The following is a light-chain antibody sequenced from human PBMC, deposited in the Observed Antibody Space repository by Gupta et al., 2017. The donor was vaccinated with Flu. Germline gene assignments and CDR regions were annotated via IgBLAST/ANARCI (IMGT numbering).Light chain of an antibody. J-gene: IGKJ4*01. Sequence: GERATLSCRASQYISTDLAWYQHRPGQAPSLLIYDTSSRAAGIPARFSGSGSGTDFTLTISSPEPEDIAVYYCQQRVNWPPTFGGGTKVEIK. CDR3: QQRVNWPPT. CDR2: DTS. V-gene: IGKV3-11*01. CDR1: QYISTD.